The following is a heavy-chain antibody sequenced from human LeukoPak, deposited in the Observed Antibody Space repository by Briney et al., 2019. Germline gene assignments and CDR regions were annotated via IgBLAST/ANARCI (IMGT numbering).Heavy chain of an antibody. Sequence: GASVKVSCKASGGTFSSYAISWVRQAPGQGLEWMGWINPNSGGTNYAQKFQGRVTMTRDTSISTAYMELSRLRSDDTAVYYCARGHSGYDFDFDYWGQGTLVTVSS. V-gene: IGHV1-2*02. CDR1: GGTFSSYA. CDR2: INPNSGGT. J-gene: IGHJ4*02. D-gene: IGHD5-12*01. CDR3: ARGHSGYDFDFDY.